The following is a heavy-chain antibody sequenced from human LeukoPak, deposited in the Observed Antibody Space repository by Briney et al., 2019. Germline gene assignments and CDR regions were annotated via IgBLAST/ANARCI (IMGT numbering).Heavy chain of an antibody. J-gene: IGHJ6*02. CDR2: IFDGGAT. Sequence: GGSLRLSCAASGFTFSSYSMNWVRQAPGKGLEWVSVIFDGGATYYADSVKGRFSISRDNSANTLHLQMTSLRAEDTAVYYCARAPPYYYDSRGYHYERGNYYYGMDVWGQGTTVIVSS. V-gene: IGHV3-53*01. CDR3: ARAPPYYYDSRGYHYERGNYYYGMDV. D-gene: IGHD3-22*01. CDR1: GFTFSSYS.